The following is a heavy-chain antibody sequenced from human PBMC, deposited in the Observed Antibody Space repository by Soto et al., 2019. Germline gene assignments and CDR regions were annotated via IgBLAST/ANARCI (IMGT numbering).Heavy chain of an antibody. CDR2: INAGNGNT. CDR1: GYTFTSYA. CDR3: ARSSGYCSGGSCYSGWFDP. J-gene: IGHJ5*02. V-gene: IGHV1-3*01. Sequence: ASVKVSCKASGYTFTSYAMHWVRQAPGQRLEWMGWINAGNGNTKYSQKFQGRVTITRDTSASTAYMELSSLRSEDTAVYYCARSSGYCSGGSCYSGWFDPWGQGTLVTVPQ. D-gene: IGHD2-15*01.